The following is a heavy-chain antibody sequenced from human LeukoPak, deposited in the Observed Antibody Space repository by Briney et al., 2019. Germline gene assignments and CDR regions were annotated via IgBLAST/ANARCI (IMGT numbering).Heavy chain of an antibody. CDR3: AREMQWLDLLGPFDY. Sequence: GGSLRLSCAASGLTFSSYAMHWVRQAPGKGLEGVAVISYDGSNKYYADSVKGRFTISRDNSKNTLYLQMNSLRAEGTAVYYCAREMQWLDLLGPFDYWGQGTLVTVSS. V-gene: IGHV3-30-3*01. CDR1: GLTFSSYA. CDR2: ISYDGSNK. D-gene: IGHD6-19*01. J-gene: IGHJ4*02.